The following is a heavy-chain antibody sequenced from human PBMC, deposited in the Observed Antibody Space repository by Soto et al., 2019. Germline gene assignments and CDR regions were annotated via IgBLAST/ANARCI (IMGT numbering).Heavy chain of an antibody. CDR1: GFTFNNYG. Sequence: QVQLVESGGGVVQPGRSLRLSCAASGFTFNNYGMHWVRQAPGKGLEWVAAISNDGRDKYYGDSVKGRLTSSRDNSKNTVYLQMNSLRADDTAVYYCAKDQGIAASHGIDWGQGTMVPGSS. CDR2: ISNDGRDK. V-gene: IGHV3-30*18. D-gene: IGHD6-13*01. J-gene: IGHJ3*01. CDR3: AKDQGIAASHGID.